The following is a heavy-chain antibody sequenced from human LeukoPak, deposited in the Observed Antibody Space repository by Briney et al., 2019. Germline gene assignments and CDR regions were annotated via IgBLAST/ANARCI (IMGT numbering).Heavy chain of an antibody. CDR3: ASPTSRAAGTFHFQH. CDR2: IIPIFGTA. Sequence: GASVTVSCKASGGTFSSYAISWVRQAPGQGLEWMGGIIPIFGTANYAQKFQGRVTITADESTSTAYMELSSLRSEDTAVYHCASPTSRAAGTFHFQHWGQGTLVTVSS. J-gene: IGHJ1*01. CDR1: GGTFSSYA. D-gene: IGHD6-13*01. V-gene: IGHV1-69*01.